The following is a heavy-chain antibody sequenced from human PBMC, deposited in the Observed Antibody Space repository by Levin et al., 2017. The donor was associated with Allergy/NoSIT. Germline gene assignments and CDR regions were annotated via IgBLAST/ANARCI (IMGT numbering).Heavy chain of an antibody. CDR1: GFTFSSYS. V-gene: IGHV3-21*01. J-gene: IGHJ4*02. CDR3: ARGDWGSKHVY. CDR2: ISSSSSYI. D-gene: IGHD7-27*01. Sequence: LSLPCAASGFTFSSYSMNWVRQAPGKGLEWVSSISSSSSYIYYADSVKGRFTISRDNAKNSLYLQMNSLRAEDTAVYYCARGDWGSKHVYWGQGTLVTVSS.